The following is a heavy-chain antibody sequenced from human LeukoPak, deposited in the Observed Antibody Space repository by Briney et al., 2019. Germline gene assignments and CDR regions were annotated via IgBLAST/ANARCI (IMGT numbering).Heavy chain of an antibody. CDR1: GYTFSGYY. CDR3: ARGRSPYGGVYYFDY. Sequence: ASVKVSCKASGYTFSGYYMHWVRQAPGQGLEWMGVFNPSGGSTSYVQKFQGRVTMTRDTSTSTVYMELSSLRSEDTAVYYCARGRSPYGGVYYFDYWGQGTLVTVSS. V-gene: IGHV1-46*01. J-gene: IGHJ4*02. CDR2: FNPSGGST. D-gene: IGHD4-23*01.